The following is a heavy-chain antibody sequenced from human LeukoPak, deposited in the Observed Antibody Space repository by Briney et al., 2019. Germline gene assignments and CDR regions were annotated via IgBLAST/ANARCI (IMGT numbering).Heavy chain of an antibody. CDR3: ARVNTYSSGWSSDY. Sequence: ASVKVSFKASGYTFTVYYMHWVRQAPGQGLEWMGWVNPNSGGTNYAQKFQGRVTMTRDTSISTAYMELSRLRSDDTAVYYCARVNTYSSGWSSDYWGQGTLVTVSS. CDR1: GYTFTVYY. CDR2: VNPNSGGT. D-gene: IGHD6-19*01. V-gene: IGHV1-2*02. J-gene: IGHJ4*02.